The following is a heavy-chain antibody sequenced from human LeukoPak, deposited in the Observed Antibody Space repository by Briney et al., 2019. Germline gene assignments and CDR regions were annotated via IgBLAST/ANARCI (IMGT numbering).Heavy chain of an antibody. D-gene: IGHD3-22*01. Sequence: SETPSLTCTVSGGSISSSSYYWGWIRQPPGKGLEWIGSIYYSGSTYYKASLKGRVTISVDTSKNQFSLKLTSVTAADTAIYYCARQRAYYYDSSGHYQGWFDPWGQGTLVTVSS. CDR2: IYYSGST. J-gene: IGHJ5*02. CDR3: ARQRAYYYDSSGHYQGWFDP. CDR1: GGSISSSSYY. V-gene: IGHV4-39*01.